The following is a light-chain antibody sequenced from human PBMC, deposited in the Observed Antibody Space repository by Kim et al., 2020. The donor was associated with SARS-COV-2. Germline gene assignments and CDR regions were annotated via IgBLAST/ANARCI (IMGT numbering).Light chain of an antibody. J-gene: IGKJ2*03. V-gene: IGKV1-9*01. CDR2: AAS. CDR1: QGIANF. Sequence: ASGGDRVTITCRASQGIANFLAWYQQRPGKAPYLLIYAASTLQSGVPSRFRGSGSGTEFTLTISSLQPEDFATYYCQQLHSFPYSFGQGTKVDIK. CDR3: QQLHSFPYS.